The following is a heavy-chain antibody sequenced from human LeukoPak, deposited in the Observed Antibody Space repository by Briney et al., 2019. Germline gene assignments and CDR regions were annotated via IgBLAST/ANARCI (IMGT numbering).Heavy chain of an antibody. CDR1: GFTFSSYA. D-gene: IGHD3-10*01. J-gene: IGHJ3*02. V-gene: IGHV3-64D*08. CDR3: VKGHEPDYYGSGIDAFDI. CDR2: IVSNGGSP. Sequence: GGSLRRSCSASGFTFSSYAMHWVRQAPGKGLEYVSGIVSNGGSPYYADSVKGGFTISRDNSKNTVYLQMSSLRAEDTAVYYCVKGHEPDYYGSGIDAFDIWGQGTMVTVSS.